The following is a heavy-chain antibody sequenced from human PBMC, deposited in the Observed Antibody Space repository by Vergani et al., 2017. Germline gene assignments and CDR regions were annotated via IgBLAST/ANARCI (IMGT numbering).Heavy chain of an antibody. D-gene: IGHD3-10*01. CDR3: ARDRGGFDP. CDR1: GGSISSSSYY. J-gene: IGHJ5*02. V-gene: IGHV4-39*07. Sequence: QLQLQESGPGLVKPSETLSLTCTVSGGSISSSSYYWGWIRQPPGKGLEWIGSSHYSGSTYYNPSLKSRVTISVDTSKNQFSLKLSSVTAADTAVYYWARDRGGFDPWGQGTLVTVSS. CDR2: SHYSGST.